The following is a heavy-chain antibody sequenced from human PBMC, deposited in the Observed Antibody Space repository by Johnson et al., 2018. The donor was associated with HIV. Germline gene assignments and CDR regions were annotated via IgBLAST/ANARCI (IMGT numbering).Heavy chain of an antibody. J-gene: IGHJ3*02. CDR1: GFTFSSYG. CDR3: AREESSPGGVAFDI. D-gene: IGHD3-16*01. V-gene: IGHV3-33*01. Sequence: QVQLVESGGGVVQPGRSLRLSCAASGFTFSSYGMHWVRQAPGKGLEWVAVVWSDGINKYYADSVRGRFTISRDNSKNTLYLQMNSLRAEDTAVYYCAREESSPGGVAFDIWGQGTMVTVSS. CDR2: VWSDGINK.